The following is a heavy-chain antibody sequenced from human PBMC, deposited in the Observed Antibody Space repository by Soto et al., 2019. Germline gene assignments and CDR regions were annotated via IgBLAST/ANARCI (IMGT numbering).Heavy chain of an antibody. J-gene: IGHJ4*02. CDR1: GFIFSNYW. V-gene: IGHV3-7*05. CDR3: LREAD. Sequence: EVHLVESGGGWVQPGGSLRLSCAASGFIFSNYWMSWVRQAPGKGPEWVAKIKSDGSDRYYADSVRGRFNISRHNAKNSLYLQMTSLRAEDTAVYYCLREADWGQGILITVSS. CDR2: IKSDGSDR.